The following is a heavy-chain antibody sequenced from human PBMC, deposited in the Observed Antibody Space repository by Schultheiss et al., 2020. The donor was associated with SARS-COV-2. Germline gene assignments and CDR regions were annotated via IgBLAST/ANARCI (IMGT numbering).Heavy chain of an antibody. D-gene: IGHD1-26*01. Sequence: GGSLRLSCAASGFTFGDYSMHWLRRAPGKGLEWVSGITWNSGQIGYADSVKGRFTISRDNARNSLNLQMNSLRADDMAFYYCARDLRQRGTVGAPDLGFWGQGTLVTVSS. CDR1: GFTFGDYS. V-gene: IGHV3-9*03. J-gene: IGHJ4*02. CDR3: ARDLRQRGTVGAPDLGF. CDR2: ITWNSGQI.